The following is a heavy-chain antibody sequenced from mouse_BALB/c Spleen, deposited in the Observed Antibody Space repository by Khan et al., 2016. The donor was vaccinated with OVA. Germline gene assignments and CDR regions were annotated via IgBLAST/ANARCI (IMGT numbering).Heavy chain of an antibody. D-gene: IGHD2-14*01. Sequence: EVELVESGGDLVKPGGSLKLSCTASGFTFSTYGMSWVRQTPDKRLEWVATISSGGTYTYYPDSVMGRFTISRDNATNPLYLQRSSLRSEDTAIDYCARRWIGVMDYWGQGTSVTVSS. CDR2: ISSGGTYT. CDR3: ARRWIGVMDY. CDR1: GFTFSTYG. V-gene: IGHV5-6*01. J-gene: IGHJ4*01.